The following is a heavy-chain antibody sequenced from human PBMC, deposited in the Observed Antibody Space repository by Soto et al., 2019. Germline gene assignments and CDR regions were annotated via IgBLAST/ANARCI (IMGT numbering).Heavy chain of an antibody. CDR3: ARTKAVAAKTQYYFDY. CDR2: IWYDGSNK. D-gene: IGHD6-19*01. CDR1: GFSFSSYG. V-gene: IGHV3-33*01. J-gene: IGHJ4*02. Sequence: QVQLVESGGGVVQPGRSLRLSCAASGFSFSSYGMHWVRQAPGKGLEWVAVIWYDGSNKYYADSVTGRFTISRDNSKNTLYLQMNSLRAEDTAVYYCARTKAVAAKTQYYFDYWGQGTLVTVSS.